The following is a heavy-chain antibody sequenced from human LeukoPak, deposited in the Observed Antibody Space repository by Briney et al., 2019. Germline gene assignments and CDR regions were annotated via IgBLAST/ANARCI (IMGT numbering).Heavy chain of an antibody. Sequence: GASVTVSCKASGYTFTAYYMHWVRQAPGQGLEWMGWINPNSGGTNFAQKLQGRVTMTRDTSIKTAYMELDRRRSDDTAVYLCAREDLGAVYFDFWGQGTLVTVSS. CDR3: AREDLGAVYFDF. J-gene: IGHJ4*02. D-gene: IGHD1-26*01. CDR1: GYTFTAYY. V-gene: IGHV1-2*02. CDR2: INPNSGGT.